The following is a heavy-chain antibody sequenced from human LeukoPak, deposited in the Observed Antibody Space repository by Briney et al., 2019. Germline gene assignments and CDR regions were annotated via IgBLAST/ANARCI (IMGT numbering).Heavy chain of an antibody. CDR3: ARGQWTYCSSTSCYTYYYMDV. J-gene: IGHJ6*03. V-gene: IGHV3-20*04. CDR2: INWNGGST. D-gene: IGHD2-2*02. Sequence: GGSLRLSCAASGFTFSSYAMSWVRQAPGKGLEWVSGINWNGGSTGYADSVKGRFTISRDNAKNSLYLQMNSLRAEDTALYYCARGQWTYCSSTSCYTYYYMDVWGKGTTVTVSS. CDR1: GFTFSSYA.